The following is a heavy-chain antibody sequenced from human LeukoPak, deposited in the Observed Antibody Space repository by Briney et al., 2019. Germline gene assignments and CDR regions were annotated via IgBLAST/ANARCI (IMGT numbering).Heavy chain of an antibody. CDR3: VRVGYSYVISDWSRTGLGAYPTKYYYHMDV. CDR1: GGSFSDYY. CDR2: INPSGST. V-gene: IGHV4-34*01. D-gene: IGHD5-18*01. Sequence: SETLSLTCAVYGGSFSDYYWGWIRQPPGKGLEWIGEINPSGSTNYSPSLNSRVTISVDTSKNQFSLKLSSVAAADTAVYFCVRVGYSYVISDWSRTGLGAYPTKYYYHMDVWDKGATVTVSS. J-gene: IGHJ6*03.